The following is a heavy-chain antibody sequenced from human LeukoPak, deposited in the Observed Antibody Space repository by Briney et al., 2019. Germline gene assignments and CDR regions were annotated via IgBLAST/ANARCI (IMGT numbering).Heavy chain of an antibody. CDR2: IYFSGST. V-gene: IGHV4-39*01. Sequence: SETLSLTCTVSGGSVSSTDYYWDWIRQPPGKGLECIGSIYFSGSTYYNPSLKSRVTISVDTSKNQFSLKLSSVTATDTAVYYCTRRRTCSDTSCYSDYWDQGTLVTVSS. CDR3: TRRRTCSDTSCYSDY. CDR1: GGSVSSTDYY. J-gene: IGHJ4*02. D-gene: IGHD2-2*01.